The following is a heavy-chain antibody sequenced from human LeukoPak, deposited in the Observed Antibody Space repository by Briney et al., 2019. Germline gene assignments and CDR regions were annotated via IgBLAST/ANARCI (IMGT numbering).Heavy chain of an antibody. CDR1: GYTFTDYY. D-gene: IGHD4-17*01. J-gene: IGHJ4*02. V-gene: IGHV1-2*06. CDR2: INPNSGGT. CDR3: ARDLGDFGDYLVGYY. Sequence: ASVKVSCKVSGYTFTDYYMHWVQQAPGQGLEWMGRINPNSGGTNYAQKFQGRVTMTRDTSITTVYMELTRLRSDDTAVYYCARDLGDFGDYLVGYYWGQGTLVTVSS.